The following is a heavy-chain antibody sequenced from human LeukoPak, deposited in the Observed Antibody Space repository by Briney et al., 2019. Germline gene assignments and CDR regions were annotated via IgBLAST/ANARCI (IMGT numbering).Heavy chain of an antibody. CDR2: ISSSGGTT. J-gene: IGHJ5*01. D-gene: IGHD2-2*01. V-gene: IGHV3-23*01. CDR3: AKEAADIVVVPAAMMDS. CDR1: GIIFSSYA. Sequence: PGGSLRLSCAASGIIFSSYAMSWVRQAPGKGLEWLSAISSSGGTTYYANSVKGRFTISRDNSKNTLYLQMNSLRAEDTAVYYCAKEAADIVVVPAAMMDSWGQGTLVTVSS.